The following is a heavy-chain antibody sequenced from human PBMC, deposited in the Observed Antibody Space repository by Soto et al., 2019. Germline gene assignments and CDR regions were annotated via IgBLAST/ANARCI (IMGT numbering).Heavy chain of an antibody. CDR3: AKSGSSGWYGWFDP. V-gene: IGHV2-5*01. J-gene: IGHJ5*02. D-gene: IGHD6-19*01. CDR2: IYWNDDK. Sequence: ASGPTLVNPTQTLTLTCIFSGFSLRTSGVGVGWIRHPPGKALEWLGFIYWNDDKRYSPSLKSRLTITKDTSKNQVVLTMTNMDPVDTATYYCAKSGSSGWYGWFDPWGQGTLVTVSS. CDR1: GFSLRTSGVG.